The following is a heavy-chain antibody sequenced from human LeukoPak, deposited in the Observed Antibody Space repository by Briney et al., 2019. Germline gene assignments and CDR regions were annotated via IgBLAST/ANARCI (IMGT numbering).Heavy chain of an antibody. J-gene: IGHJ4*02. CDR2: ISSDGTST. CDR1: AFTFSSYW. CDR3: TRVHYGDYVDY. V-gene: IGHV3-74*01. Sequence: GGSLRLSCAASAFTFSSYWMHWVRQAPGKGLVWVSRISSDGTSTSYADSVKGRFTISRDNAKNTLYLQMNSLRAEDTAVYHCTRVHYGDYVDYWGQGTLVTVSS. D-gene: IGHD4-17*01.